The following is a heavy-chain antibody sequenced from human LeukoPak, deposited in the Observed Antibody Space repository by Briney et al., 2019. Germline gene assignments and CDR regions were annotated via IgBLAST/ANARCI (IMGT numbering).Heavy chain of an antibody. V-gene: IGHV3-13*01. Sequence: GGSLRLSCAAPGFTFSSYDMHWVRQATGKGLEWVSAIGTAGDTYYPGSVKGRFTISRENAKNSLYLQMNSLRAGDTAVYYCARVKKYYDFWSGYAPRYYYYGMDVWGQGTTVTVSS. D-gene: IGHD3-3*01. CDR2: IGTAGDT. CDR1: GFTFSSYD. CDR3: ARVKKYYDFWSGYAPRYYYYGMDV. J-gene: IGHJ6*02.